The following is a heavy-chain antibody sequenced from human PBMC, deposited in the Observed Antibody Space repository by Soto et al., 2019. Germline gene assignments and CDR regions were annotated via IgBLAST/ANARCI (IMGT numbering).Heavy chain of an antibody. Sequence: GSGPTLVNPTQTLTLTCTFSGFSLSTTSTTEVGVGWIRQPPGKALEWLALIFWNDDKRYSSTLKSRLTITKDTSKNQVVLTMTDVDPGDTATYFCAHGQVTVTRAFQNWGPGTLVTVSS. J-gene: IGHJ1*01. CDR2: IFWNDDK. V-gene: IGHV2-5*01. CDR1: GFSLSTTSTTEVG. CDR3: AHGQVTVTRAFQN. D-gene: IGHD4-17*01.